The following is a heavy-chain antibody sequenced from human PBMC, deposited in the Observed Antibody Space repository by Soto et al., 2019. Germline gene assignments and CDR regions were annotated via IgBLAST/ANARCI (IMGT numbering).Heavy chain of an antibody. Sequence: GGSLRLSCAPSGFSFSSYWMSWVRQAPGKGLEWVANIKQDGSEKYYVDSVKGRFTISRDNAMSSLYLQMNSLRAEDTAVYYCTRDIKSQRLYYYDSSGYSGGFVYWGQGTRITVSS. D-gene: IGHD3-22*01. J-gene: IGHJ4*02. CDR3: TRDIKSQRLYYYDSSGYSGGFVY. CDR1: GFSFSSYW. V-gene: IGHV3-7*03. CDR2: IKQDGSEK.